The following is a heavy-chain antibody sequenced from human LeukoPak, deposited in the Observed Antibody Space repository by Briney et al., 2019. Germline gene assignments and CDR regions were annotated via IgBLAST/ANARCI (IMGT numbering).Heavy chain of an antibody. CDR2: ISAYNGNT. J-gene: IGHJ5*02. D-gene: IGHD2-15*01. V-gene: IGHV1-18*01. CDR1: GYTFTSYG. CDR3: AGYCSGDRCPLGGP. Sequence: ASVKVSRKASGYTFTSYGISWVRQAPGQGLEWMGWISAYNGNTNYAQKLQGRVTMTTDTSTSTAYMELRSLRAEDTAVYYCAGYCSGDRCPLGGPWGQGTLVTVSS.